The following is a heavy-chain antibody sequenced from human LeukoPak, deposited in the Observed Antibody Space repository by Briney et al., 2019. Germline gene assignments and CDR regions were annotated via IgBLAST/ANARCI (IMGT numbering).Heavy chain of an antibody. CDR1: GFTFSSYA. Sequence: PGGSLRLSCAASGFTFSSYAMTWVRQAPGKGLEWLSAISGSGVNTHYADSVKGRFTISRDNSKNTLYLQMNSLRADDTAVYYCAKDGYNWNPPFHFWGQGILVTVSS. CDR2: ISGSGVNT. D-gene: IGHD5-24*01. V-gene: IGHV3-23*01. CDR3: AKDGYNWNPPFHF. J-gene: IGHJ4*02.